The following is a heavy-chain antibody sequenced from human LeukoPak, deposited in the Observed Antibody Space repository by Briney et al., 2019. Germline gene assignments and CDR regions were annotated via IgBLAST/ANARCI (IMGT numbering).Heavy chain of an antibody. V-gene: IGHV4-39*07. CDR2: IYYTRYT. Sequence: PSETLSLTCTVSGGSISNSSFYWGWIRQPPGKGLEWIGSIYYTRYTYYNPSLKSRVTISVDTSKNQFSLKLSSVTAAGTAVYYCARGLGLSGSLTPVNWFDPWGQGTLVTVSS. J-gene: IGHJ5*02. CDR1: GGSISNSSFY. CDR3: ARGLGLSGSLTPVNWFDP. D-gene: IGHD1-26*01.